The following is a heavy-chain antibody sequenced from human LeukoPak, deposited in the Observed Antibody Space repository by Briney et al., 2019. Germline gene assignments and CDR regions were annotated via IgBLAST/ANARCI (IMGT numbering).Heavy chain of an antibody. J-gene: IGHJ4*02. Sequence: SGTLSLTCTVSGGSISSYYWSWIRQPPGKGLEWIGYIYYSGSTNYNPSLKSRVTISVDTSKNQFSLKLSSVTAADTAVYYCARGSGYPDYWGQGTLVTVSS. V-gene: IGHV4-59*01. D-gene: IGHD3-22*01. CDR1: GGSISSYY. CDR3: ARGSGYPDY. CDR2: IYYSGST.